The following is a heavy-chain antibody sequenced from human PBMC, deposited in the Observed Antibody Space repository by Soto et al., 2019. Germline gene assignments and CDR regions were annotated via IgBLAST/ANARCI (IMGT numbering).Heavy chain of an antibody. CDR1: GFTFSNYA. Sequence: EVQLLESGGGLVQPGGSLRLSCAASGFTFSNYAMSWVRQAPGKGLEWVSAISGSGGSTYYADSVKGRFTISRDNSKNPLYLQMNSLRAEDTAVYYCAKAEGVTTRYLFGYWGQGTLVTVSS. CDR2: ISGSGGST. CDR3: AKAEGVTTRYLFGY. V-gene: IGHV3-23*01. J-gene: IGHJ4*02. D-gene: IGHD4-17*01.